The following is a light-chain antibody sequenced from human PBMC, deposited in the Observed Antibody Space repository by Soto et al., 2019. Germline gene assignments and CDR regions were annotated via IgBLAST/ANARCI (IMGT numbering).Light chain of an antibody. V-gene: IGKV3-20*01. J-gene: IGKJ1*01. CDR2: DTS. CDR3: QQYASSLRT. CDR1: QGIGDT. Sequence: EVVMTQSPATLSVSPGEGVTLSCRANQGIGDTLAWYQHKPGQTPRLLIYDTSNRATGIPDRFSGSVSGTDFTLTISRLEPEDFAVYYCQQYASSLRTFGQGTKVDI.